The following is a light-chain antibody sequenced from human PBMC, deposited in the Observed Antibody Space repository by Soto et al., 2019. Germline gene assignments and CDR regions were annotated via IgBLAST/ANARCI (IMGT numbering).Light chain of an antibody. Sequence: QLVLTQPASVSGSPGQSITISCTGTSSDVGGYNYVSWYQQYPGKAPKLMISEVSNRPSGVSTRFSGSKSGNTASLTISGLQAEDEADYYCSSYTRNSTMVFGGGTKLTVL. CDR1: SSDVGGYNY. J-gene: IGLJ3*02. CDR2: EVS. V-gene: IGLV2-14*01. CDR3: SSYTRNSTMV.